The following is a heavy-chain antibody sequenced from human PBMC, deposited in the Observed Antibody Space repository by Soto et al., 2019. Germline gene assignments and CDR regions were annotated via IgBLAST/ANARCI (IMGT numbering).Heavy chain of an antibody. J-gene: IGHJ4*02. CDR1: ADTFTSYY. D-gene: IGHD6-13*01. CDR2: INPNSGGT. Sequence: ASVKVSCTAPADTFTSYYMHWVRQAPGQGLEWMGWINPNSGGTNYAQKFQGRVTMTRDTSISTAYMELSRLRSDDTAVYYCARGSRIAAAGRALDYWGQGTLVTVSS. CDR3: ARGSRIAAAGRALDY. V-gene: IGHV1-2*02.